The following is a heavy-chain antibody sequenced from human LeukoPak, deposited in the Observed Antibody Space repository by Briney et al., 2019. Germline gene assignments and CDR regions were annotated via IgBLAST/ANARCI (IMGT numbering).Heavy chain of an antibody. Sequence: AASVKVSCKASGYTFTSYGISWVRQAPGQGLEWMGWISAYNGNTNYAQKLQGRVTMTTDSSTSTAYMELRSLKSDDTAVYYCARGPPTGTFDYWGQGTLVTVSS. CDR2: ISAYNGNT. D-gene: IGHD2-8*02. CDR3: ARGPPTGTFDY. J-gene: IGHJ4*02. CDR1: GYTFTSYG. V-gene: IGHV1-18*04.